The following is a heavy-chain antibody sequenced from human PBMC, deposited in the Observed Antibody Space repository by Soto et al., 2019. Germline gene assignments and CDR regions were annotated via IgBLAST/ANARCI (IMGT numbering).Heavy chain of an antibody. V-gene: IGHV4-31*03. CDR2: IYYSGST. Sequence: LSLTCTVSGGSISSGGYYWSWIRQHPGKGLEWIGYIYYSGSTYYNPSLKSRVTISVDTSKNQFSLKLSSVTAADTAVYYCARGIHYGVFFDYWGQGTLVTVS. D-gene: IGHD4-17*01. CDR3: ARGIHYGVFFDY. CDR1: GGSISSGGYY. J-gene: IGHJ4*02.